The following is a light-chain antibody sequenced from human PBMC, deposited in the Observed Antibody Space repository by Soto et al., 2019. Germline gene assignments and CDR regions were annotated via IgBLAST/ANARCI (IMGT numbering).Light chain of an antibody. V-gene: IGLV2-14*01. CDR3: SSYMSSTTPVV. Sequence: QSALTQPASVSGSPGQSITISCTGTSSDVGVYNYVSWYQQHPGRAPKLIIYEVSNRHSGVSYRFSGSKSGNTASLTISGLQAEDEADYFCSSYMSSTTPVVFGGGTKVTVL. CDR2: EVS. CDR1: SSDVGVYNY. J-gene: IGLJ2*01.